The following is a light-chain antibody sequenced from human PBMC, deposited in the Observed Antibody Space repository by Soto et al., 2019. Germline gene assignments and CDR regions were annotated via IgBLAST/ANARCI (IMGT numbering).Light chain of an antibody. CDR3: QQRSEWPIT. CDR1: QSVSSR. V-gene: IGKV3D-20*02. J-gene: IGKJ5*01. CDR2: GVS. Sequence: PGERATLSCRASQSVSSRLAWYQQKPGQAPRLLISGVSSRATGIPDRFSGSGSGTDFTLTISSLEPEDFAVYYCQQRSEWPITFGQGTRLEIK.